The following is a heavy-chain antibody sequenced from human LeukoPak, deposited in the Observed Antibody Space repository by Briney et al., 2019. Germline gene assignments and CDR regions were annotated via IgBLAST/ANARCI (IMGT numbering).Heavy chain of an antibody. Sequence: GGSLRLSCAASGFTFRSYAMSWVRQAPGKGLEWVATISNSGGNTYYADSVKGRFTISRDNSKNTLYLQMNSLRAEDTALYYCAKDPVMTGGAWDVWGQGTTATVSS. V-gene: IGHV3-23*01. J-gene: IGHJ3*01. D-gene: IGHD3-16*01. CDR1: GFTFRSYA. CDR2: ISNSGGNT. CDR3: AKDPVMTGGAWDV.